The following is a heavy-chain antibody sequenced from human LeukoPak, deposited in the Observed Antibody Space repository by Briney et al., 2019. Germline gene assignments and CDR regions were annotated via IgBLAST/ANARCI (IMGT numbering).Heavy chain of an antibody. CDR3: PRQSYASGWNPFDY. CDR2: ISGGGITT. Sequence: GGSLRLSCEASGSTFSNYAMSWVRQAPGKGLEWVSTISGGGITTYYADSAKGRFTISRDNSKNTMFLQRNSLRADDTAVYYCPRQSYASGWNPFDYWGQGILVTVSS. CDR1: GSTFSNYA. D-gene: IGHD6-19*01. V-gene: IGHV3-23*01. J-gene: IGHJ4*02.